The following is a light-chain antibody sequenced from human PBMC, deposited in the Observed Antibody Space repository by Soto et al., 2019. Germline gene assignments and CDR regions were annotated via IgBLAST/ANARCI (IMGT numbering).Light chain of an antibody. V-gene: IGKV1-9*01. J-gene: IGKJ4*01. CDR2: AAS. CDR3: QQLNSFS. Sequence: DIQLTQSPSFLSASVGDRVTITCRATQGISNYLALDQQKPGQAPKLLIYAASTFQSAVPSRFSGSGSGTEFTLTISSLQPEDFATYYCQQLNSFSFGGGTKVEIK. CDR1: QGISNY.